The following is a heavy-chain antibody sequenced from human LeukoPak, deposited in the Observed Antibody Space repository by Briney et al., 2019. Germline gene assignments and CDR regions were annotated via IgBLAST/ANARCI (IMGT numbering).Heavy chain of an antibody. V-gene: IGHV4-34*01. CDR1: GGSFSGYY. CDR2: INHSGST. Sequence: SETLSLTCAVYGGSFSGYYWSWIRQPPGKGLEWIGEINHSGSTNYNPSLKSRVTISVDTSKNQFSLKLSSVTAADTAVYYCARTGYSGCDFDYWGQGTLVTASS. J-gene: IGHJ4*02. D-gene: IGHD5-12*01. CDR3: ARTGYSGCDFDY.